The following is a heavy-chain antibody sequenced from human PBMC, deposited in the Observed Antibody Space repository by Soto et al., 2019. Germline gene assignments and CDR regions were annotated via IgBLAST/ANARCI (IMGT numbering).Heavy chain of an antibody. CDR3: ASTHIAAAGTAFDY. J-gene: IGHJ4*02. CDR2: IYYSGST. D-gene: IGHD6-13*01. CDR1: GRSISSYY. V-gene: IGHV4-59*01. Sequence: SSTLSLTCTVSGRSISSYYWSWIRQPPGKVLEWIGYIYYSGSTNYNPSLKSRVTISVDTSKNQFSLKLSSVTAAETAVYYCASTHIAAAGTAFDYWGQGTLVTVSS.